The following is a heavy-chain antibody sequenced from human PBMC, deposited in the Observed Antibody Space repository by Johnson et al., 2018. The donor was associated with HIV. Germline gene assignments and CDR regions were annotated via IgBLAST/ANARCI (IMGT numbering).Heavy chain of an antibody. D-gene: IGHD3-10*01. CDR1: GFTFSSYA. J-gene: IGHJ3*02. V-gene: IGHV3-74*02. CDR3: TTGVFHAFDM. Sequence: VQLVESGGGVVQPGRSLRLSCEASGFTFSSYAMHWVRQAPGKGLEWVSRIVSDVSSAIYTDSVTGRFTISRDNTKNTVYLQMNSLRAEDTAVYYCTTGVFHAFDMWGQGTMVTVSS. CDR2: IVSDVSSA.